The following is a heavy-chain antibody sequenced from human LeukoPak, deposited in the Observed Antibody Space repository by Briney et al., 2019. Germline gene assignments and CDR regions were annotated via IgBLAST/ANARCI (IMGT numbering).Heavy chain of an antibody. CDR3: ARDVWSTAAEDY. Sequence: SETLSLTCTVSGGSVSSGSYYWSWIRQPPGKGLEWIGYIYYSGSTNYNPSPKSRVTISVDTSKNQFSLKLSSVTAADTAVYYCARDVWSTAAEDYWGQGTLVTVSS. J-gene: IGHJ4*02. D-gene: IGHD6-13*01. V-gene: IGHV4-61*01. CDR2: IYYSGST. CDR1: GGSVSSGSYY.